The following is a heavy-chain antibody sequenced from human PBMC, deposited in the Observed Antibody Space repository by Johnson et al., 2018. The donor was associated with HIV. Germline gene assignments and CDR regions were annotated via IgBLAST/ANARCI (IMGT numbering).Heavy chain of an antibody. V-gene: IGHV3-64*01. CDR2: INSDGGTT. CDR3: AKNRDYGDGDGFDM. Sequence: VQLVESGGGLVQPGGSLRLSCTASGFTLSLFAMHWVRQAPGKGLEYVSGINSDGGTTEYVNSVKGRFTISRDNSKNTLYLQMGSLASEDTAVYYCAKNRDYGDGDGFDMWGQGAMVSVSA. J-gene: IGHJ3*02. CDR1: GFTLSLFA. D-gene: IGHD4-17*01.